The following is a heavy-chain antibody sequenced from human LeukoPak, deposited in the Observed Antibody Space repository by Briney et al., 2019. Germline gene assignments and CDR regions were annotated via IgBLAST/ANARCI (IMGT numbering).Heavy chain of an antibody. Sequence: PGGSLRLSCTASGFTFSSYGMHWVRQAPGKGLDWVAFIRYDGSNKYYADSVKGRFTISRDNSKNTLYLQMNSLRAEDTAVYYCAKLYSSSWYNDYWGQGTLVTVSS. V-gene: IGHV3-30*02. D-gene: IGHD6-13*01. CDR2: IRYDGSNK. J-gene: IGHJ4*02. CDR3: AKLYSSSWYNDY. CDR1: GFTFSSYG.